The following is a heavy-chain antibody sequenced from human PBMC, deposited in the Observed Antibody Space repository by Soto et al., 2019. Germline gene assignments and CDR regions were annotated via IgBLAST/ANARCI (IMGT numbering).Heavy chain of an antibody. D-gene: IGHD2-15*01. J-gene: IGHJ4*02. Sequence: QVQLVESGGGVVQPWKSLRLSFAASGFTFSSYGMHWVRQAPGKGLEWVAVISYDGSNKYYADSVKGRFTISRDNSKNTLYLQMNSLRAEDTAVYYCAKDRDIVVVVAAFDYWGQGTLVTVSS. V-gene: IGHV3-30*18. CDR2: ISYDGSNK. CDR1: GFTFSSYG. CDR3: AKDRDIVVVVAAFDY.